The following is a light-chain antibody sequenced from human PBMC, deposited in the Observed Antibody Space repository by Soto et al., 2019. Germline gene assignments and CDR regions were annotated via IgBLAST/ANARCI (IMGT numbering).Light chain of an antibody. CDR1: QSVSSSH. Sequence: EIVLTQSPGTLSLSPGERATLSCRASQSVSSSHLAWYQQKPGQAPRLLIYDASSRATAIPDRFSGGGSGADFTLTISRLEPEDFAVYYCQQYDSSPWTFGQGTKVDIK. CDR2: DAS. CDR3: QQYDSSPWT. J-gene: IGKJ1*01. V-gene: IGKV3-20*01.